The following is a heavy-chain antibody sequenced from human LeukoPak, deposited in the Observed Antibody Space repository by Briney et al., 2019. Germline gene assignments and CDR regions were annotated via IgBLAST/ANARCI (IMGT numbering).Heavy chain of an antibody. J-gene: IGHJ6*02. CDR1: GGSISSGGYY. D-gene: IGHD3-16*01. Sequence: SETLSLTCTVSGGSISSGGYYWSWIRQHPGKGLEWIGYIYYSGSTYYNPSLMSRVTMSVDTSKNQFSLKLSSVAAADTAVYYCARDLPGGDGIDVWGQGTTVTVSS. CDR3: ARDLPGGDGIDV. CDR2: IYYSGST. V-gene: IGHV4-31*03.